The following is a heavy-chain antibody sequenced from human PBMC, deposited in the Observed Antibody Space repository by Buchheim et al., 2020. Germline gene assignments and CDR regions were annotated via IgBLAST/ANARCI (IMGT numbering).Heavy chain of an antibody. V-gene: IGHV3-23*01. Sequence: EVQLLESGGVLVQPGGSLRLSCAASGFTFSNYAMRWVRQAPGKGLEWVSEISGSGGSTYYADSVKGRFTISRDNSKNTLHLQMSSLRAEETAIYYCAARSDYWGQGTL. CDR1: GFTFSNYA. CDR3: AARSDY. CDR2: ISGSGGST. J-gene: IGHJ4*02.